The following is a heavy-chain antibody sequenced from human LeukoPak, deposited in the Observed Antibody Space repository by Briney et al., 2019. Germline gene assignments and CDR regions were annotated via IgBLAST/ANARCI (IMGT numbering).Heavy chain of an antibody. V-gene: IGHV4-4*07. D-gene: IGHD6-13*01. CDR2: IYTGGSP. CDR3: ARLSSSWYQDWYFDL. J-gene: IGHJ2*01. CDR1: GGSISSYD. Sequence: SETLSLTCTVSGGSISSYDWSWIRQPAGKGLEWIGRIYTGGSPNYNPSLKSRVTMSVDTSKKQFSLKLSSVTAADTAVYYCARLSSSWYQDWYFDLWGRGTLVTVSS.